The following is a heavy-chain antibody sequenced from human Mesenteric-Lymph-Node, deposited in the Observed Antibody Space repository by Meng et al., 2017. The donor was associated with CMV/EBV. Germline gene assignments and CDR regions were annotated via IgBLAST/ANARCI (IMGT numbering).Heavy chain of an antibody. CDR3: ARDEGGSTTGTPGWFDP. CDR1: GDSISSSNW. D-gene: IGHD1-1*01. Sequence: GSLRLSCAVSGDSISSSNWWTWVRQPPGKGLEWIGEIYHSGTTNYSPSLKSRVTISVDKSKNQFSLKLNSVTAADTAVYYCARDEGGSTTGTPGWFDPWGQGTLVTVSS. CDR2: IYHSGTT. V-gene: IGHV4-4*02. J-gene: IGHJ5*02.